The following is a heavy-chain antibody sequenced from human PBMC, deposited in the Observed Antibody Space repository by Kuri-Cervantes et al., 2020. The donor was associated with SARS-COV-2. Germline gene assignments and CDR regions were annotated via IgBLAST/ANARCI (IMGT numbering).Heavy chain of an antibody. Sequence: GGSLRLSCAASGFTFSSYSMNWVRQAPGKGLEWVSSISSSSSYIYYADSVKGRFTISRDNSKSTLYLQMNSLTAEDTATYYCAKRYCSNGVCYHYYYYYMDVWGKGTTVTVSS. V-gene: IGHV3-21*04. CDR3: AKRYCSNGVCYHYYYYYMDV. J-gene: IGHJ6*03. CDR2: ISSSSSYI. D-gene: IGHD2-8*01. CDR1: GFTFSSYS.